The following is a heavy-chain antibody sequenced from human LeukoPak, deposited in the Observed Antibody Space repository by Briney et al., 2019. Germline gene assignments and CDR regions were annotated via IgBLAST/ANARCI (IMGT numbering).Heavy chain of an antibody. CDR1: GFTFSNYA. CDR2: VSYDGSNK. V-gene: IGHV3-30-3*01. J-gene: IGHJ4*02. Sequence: GRSLRLSCAASGFTFSNYAMHWVRQAPGKGLEWVAVVSYDGSNKYYADSVKGRFTISKDNSKNTLYLQMNSLRAEDAAVYYCATIGDRRSGELYRIDYWGQGTLVTVSS. CDR3: ATIGDRRSGELYRIDY. D-gene: IGHD1-26*01.